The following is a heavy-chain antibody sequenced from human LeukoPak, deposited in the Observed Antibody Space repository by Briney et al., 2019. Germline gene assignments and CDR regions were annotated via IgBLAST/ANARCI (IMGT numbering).Heavy chain of an antibody. J-gene: IGHJ6*02. D-gene: IGHD3-16*01. CDR1: GFTFSSYA. V-gene: IGHV3-30-3*01. CDR3: ARGGGLDV. Sequence: PGGSLRHSCAASGFTFSSYAMHWVRQAPGKGLGWVAVISYDGSNKYYADSVKGRFTISRDNAKNSLYLQMSNLRAEDTAVYFCARGGGLDVWGQGATVTVSS. CDR2: ISYDGSNK.